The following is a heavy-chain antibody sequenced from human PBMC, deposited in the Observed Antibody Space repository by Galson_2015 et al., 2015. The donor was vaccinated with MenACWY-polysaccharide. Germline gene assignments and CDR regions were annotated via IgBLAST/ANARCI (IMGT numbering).Heavy chain of an antibody. CDR1: GFTFSSYA. J-gene: IGHJ4*02. V-gene: IGHV3-30-3*01. CDR3: ASLFGYYDSSGYSQGYFDY. Sequence: SLRLSCAASGFTFSSYAMHWVRQAPGKGLEWVAVISYDGSNKYYADSVKGRFTISRDNSKNTLYLQMNSLRAEDTAVYYCASLFGYYDSSGYSQGYFDYWGQGTLVTVSS. CDR2: ISYDGSNK. D-gene: IGHD3-22*01.